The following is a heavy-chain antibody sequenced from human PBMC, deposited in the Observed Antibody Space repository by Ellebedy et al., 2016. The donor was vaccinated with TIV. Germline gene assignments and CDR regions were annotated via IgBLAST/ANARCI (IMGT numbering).Heavy chain of an antibody. Sequence: GESLKISCAASGFPFSNYAMAWVRQAPGKGLEWVSAISQSGGDTYYADSVKGRFTISRDNSQSTLYLQMDSLRADDTAVYYCAKPPELWLIHTGLVSWGQGTLVTVCS. CDR3: AKPPELWLIHTGLVS. D-gene: IGHD6-19*01. J-gene: IGHJ4*02. CDR2: ISQSGGDT. CDR1: GFPFSNYA. V-gene: IGHV3-23*01.